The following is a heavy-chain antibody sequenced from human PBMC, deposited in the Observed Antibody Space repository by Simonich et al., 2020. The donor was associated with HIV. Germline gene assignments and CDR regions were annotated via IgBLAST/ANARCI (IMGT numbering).Heavy chain of an antibody. CDR1: GGSISNYY. CDR3: ARTRTRVLRYFDWPIGAAFDI. CDR2: ISYSGGP. D-gene: IGHD3-9*01. V-gene: IGHV4-59*01. Sequence: QVQLQQSGPGLVKPSETLSLTCTVSGGSISNYYLSWIRQPPGKGLGWIGYISYSGGPTTIPALRSRVTMVPDTSRSQFSLKLRSVTAADTAVYYGARTRTRVLRYFDWPIGAAFDIWGQGTKVTVSS. J-gene: IGHJ3*02.